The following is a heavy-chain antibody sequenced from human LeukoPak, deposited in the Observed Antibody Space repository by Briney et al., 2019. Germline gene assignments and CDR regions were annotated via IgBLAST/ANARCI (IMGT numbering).Heavy chain of an antibody. Sequence: NSSETLSLTCTVSGGSISSSTYYWGWIRQPPGKGLEWIGSFYYGGNTYYNPSLKSRVTISVDTSKNQFSLKLRFVTAADTAVYYCAREGQLWFGELPYYFDYWGQGTLVTVSS. CDR3: AREGQLWFGELPYYFDY. CDR2: FYYGGNT. V-gene: IGHV4-39*07. J-gene: IGHJ4*02. D-gene: IGHD3-10*01. CDR1: GGSISSSTYY.